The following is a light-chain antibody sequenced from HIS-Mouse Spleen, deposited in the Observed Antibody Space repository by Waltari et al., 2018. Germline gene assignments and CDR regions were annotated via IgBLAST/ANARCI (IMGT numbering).Light chain of an antibody. CDR3: QQYYSTP. Sequence: DIVMTQSPDSLAVSLAERATINCMSSQSVLYSSNNKNYLAWYQQKPGQPPKLLIYWASTRESGVPDRFSGSGSGTDFTLTISSLQAEDVAVYYCQQYYSTPFGQGTKLEIK. J-gene: IGKJ2*01. CDR2: WAS. CDR1: QSVLYSSNNKNY. V-gene: IGKV4-1*01.